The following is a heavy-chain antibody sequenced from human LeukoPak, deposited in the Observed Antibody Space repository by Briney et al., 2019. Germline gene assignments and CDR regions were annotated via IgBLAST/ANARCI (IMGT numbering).Heavy chain of an antibody. D-gene: IGHD1-26*01. Sequence: SETLSLTCSVSGGSINSYYWNWIRRPPGKGLEWIGYIYYNGNTNYSPSLKSRVTMSVDTSKNLFSLKVSSVTAADTAVYYRARGRSNYYGMDVWGQGTTVTVSS. CDR2: IYYNGNT. J-gene: IGHJ6*02. V-gene: IGHV4-59*01. CDR3: ARGRSNYYGMDV. CDR1: GGSINSYY.